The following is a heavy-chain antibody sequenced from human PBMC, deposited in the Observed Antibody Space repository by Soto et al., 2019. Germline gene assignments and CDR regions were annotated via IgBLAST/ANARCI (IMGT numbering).Heavy chain of an antibody. J-gene: IGHJ5*02. V-gene: IGHV1-69*06. CDR3: AGEDLEQYDGSGASWFDP. D-gene: IGHD3-22*01. CDR1: GGTFSSYA. CDR2: IIPIFGTA. Sequence: QVQLVQSGAEVKQPGSSVKGSCKASGGTFSSYAISWVRQAPGQGLEWMGGIIPIFGTANYAQTFQGRVTIPAEKAPSTAYMELSSLRSEDTAVYYCAGEDLEQYDGSGASWFDPWGKGTLVTVSS.